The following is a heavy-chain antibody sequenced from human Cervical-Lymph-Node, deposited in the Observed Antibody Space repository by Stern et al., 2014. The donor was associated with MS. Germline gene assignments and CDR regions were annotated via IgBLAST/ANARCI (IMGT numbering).Heavy chain of an antibody. CDR1: GFILSSYG. CDR3: ARDLDYSDYIDYGMDV. D-gene: IGHD4-11*01. Sequence: EVQLVESGGDLVQPGGSLRLSCTASGFILSSYGMNWVRQAPGKGLEWLSYLSRSGSMTFYADSVKGRISVSRDNAKNSLYLQMNRLRAADTAVYYCARDLDYSDYIDYGMDVWGQGTTVTVSS. V-gene: IGHV3-48*01. J-gene: IGHJ6*02. CDR2: LSRSGSMT.